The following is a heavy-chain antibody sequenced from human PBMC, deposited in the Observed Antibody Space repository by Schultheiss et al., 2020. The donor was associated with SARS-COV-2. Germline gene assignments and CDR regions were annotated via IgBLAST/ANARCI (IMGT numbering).Heavy chain of an antibody. J-gene: IGHJ4*02. CDR1: GFTFSSNA. D-gene: IGHD4-17*01. CDR2: ISGSGGGT. CDR3: ARDYGDYGPFDY. V-gene: IGHV3-23*01. Sequence: GGSLRLSCAASGFTFSSNALSWVRQAPGKGLEWVAVISGSGGGTTYADSVKGRFTISRDNAKNSLYLQMNSLRAEDTAVYYCARDYGDYGPFDYWGQGTLVTVSS.